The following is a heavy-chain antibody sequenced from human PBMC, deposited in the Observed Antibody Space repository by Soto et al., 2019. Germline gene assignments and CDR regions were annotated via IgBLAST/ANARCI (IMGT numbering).Heavy chain of an antibody. D-gene: IGHD2-8*02. CDR3: GRDLGVVYAV. V-gene: IGHV3-21*01. CDR2: ISSSSSYI. J-gene: IGHJ4*02. Sequence: LRLSCAASGFTLSSSSMNWVRQAPGKGLEWVSSISSSSSYINYADSVKGRFTISRDNAKNSLYLQMNSLRAEDTAVYYCGRDLGVVYAVWGQGTLVTVSS. CDR1: GFTLSSSS.